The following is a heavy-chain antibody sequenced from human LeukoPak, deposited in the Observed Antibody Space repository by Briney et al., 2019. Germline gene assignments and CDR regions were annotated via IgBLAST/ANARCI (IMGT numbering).Heavy chain of an antibody. CDR3: VKAVDSSGARPDFDY. CDR2: ISWNSGSI. D-gene: IGHD3-22*01. CDR1: RFTFDDYA. J-gene: IGHJ4*02. Sequence: GRSLRLSCEASRFTFDDYAMHWLRPAPGKGLEWVSGISWNSGSIGYADSVKGRFTISRDNAKNSLYLQMNSLRAEDTALYYCVKAVDSSGARPDFDYWGQGTLVTVSS. V-gene: IGHV3-9*01.